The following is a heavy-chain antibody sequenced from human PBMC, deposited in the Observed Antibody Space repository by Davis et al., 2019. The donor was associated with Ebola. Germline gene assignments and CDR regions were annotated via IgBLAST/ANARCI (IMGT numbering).Heavy chain of an antibody. Sequence: SVKVSCKASGGTFSSYAISWVRQAPGQGLEWMGGIIPIFGTANYAQKFQGRVTITADKSTSTAYMELSSLRSEDTAVYYCARDLPPKYGDYPYGMDVWGQGTTVTVSS. CDR1: GGTFSSYA. D-gene: IGHD4-17*01. V-gene: IGHV1-69*06. J-gene: IGHJ6*02. CDR3: ARDLPPKYGDYPYGMDV. CDR2: IIPIFGTA.